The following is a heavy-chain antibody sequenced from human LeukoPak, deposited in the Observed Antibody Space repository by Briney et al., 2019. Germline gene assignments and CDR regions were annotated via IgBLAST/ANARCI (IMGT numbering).Heavy chain of an antibody. CDR3: ARGVWCSDGSCYRTFDY. V-gene: IGHV3-33*01. CDR1: GLSFSTYG. CDR2: LWHDGSNE. Sequence: GGSLRLSCAASGLSFSTYGMHWVRQAPGKGLEWVAGLWHDGSNECYADSVKGRFTTSRDNSKNTLYLQMNSLRAEDTAVYYCARGVWCSDGSCYRTFDYWGQGALVTVSS. J-gene: IGHJ4*02. D-gene: IGHD2-15*01.